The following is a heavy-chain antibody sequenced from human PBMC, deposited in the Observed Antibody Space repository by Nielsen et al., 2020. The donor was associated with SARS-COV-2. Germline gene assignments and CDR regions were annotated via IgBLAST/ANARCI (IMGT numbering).Heavy chain of an antibody. CDR1: GLTFSRYS. V-gene: IGHV3-30*03. D-gene: IGHD6-13*01. J-gene: IGHJ6*02. CDR3: AREVAAAGDYGMDV. Sequence: GESLKISCAASGLTFSRYSMNWVRQAPGKGLEWVAVISYDESNKYYADSVKGRFTISRDNFRNTLYLQMNSLRAEDTAVYYCAREVAAAGDYGMDVWGQGTTVTVSS. CDR2: ISYDESNK.